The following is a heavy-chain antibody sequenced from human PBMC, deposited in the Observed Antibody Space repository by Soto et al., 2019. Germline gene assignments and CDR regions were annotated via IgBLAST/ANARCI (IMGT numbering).Heavy chain of an antibody. D-gene: IGHD3-22*01. V-gene: IGHV3-23*01. CDR3: AKDQGSGYYYEYDY. CDR2: ISGSGGST. Sequence: GGSLRLSCAASGFTFSSYAMSWVRQAPGKGLEWVSAISGSGGSTYYADSVKGRFTISRDNSKNTLYLQMNSLRAEDTAVYYCAKDQGSGYYYEYDYWGQGTLVTISS. J-gene: IGHJ4*02. CDR1: GFTFSSYA.